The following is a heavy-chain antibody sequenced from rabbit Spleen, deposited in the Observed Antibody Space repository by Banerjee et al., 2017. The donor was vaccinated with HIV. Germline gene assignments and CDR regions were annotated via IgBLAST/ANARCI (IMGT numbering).Heavy chain of an antibody. J-gene: IGHJ4*01. CDR2: IDTNDGDT. Sequence: LEESGGGLVKPGGTLTLTCTVSGFSFSSNWICWVRQAPGKGLEWIACIDTNDGDTDYANWPKGRFTISKTSSTTVTLRMTSLTAADRATYFCARDLDGVIGWNFGWWGQGTLVTVS. D-gene: IGHD1-1*01. V-gene: IGHV1S45*01. CDR1: GFSFSSNW. CDR3: ARDLDGVIGWNFGW.